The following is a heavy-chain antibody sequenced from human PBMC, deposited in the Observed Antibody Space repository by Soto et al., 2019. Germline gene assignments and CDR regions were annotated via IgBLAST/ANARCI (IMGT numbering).Heavy chain of an antibody. CDR2: IYYSGST. Sequence: SETLSLTCTVSGGSISSGGYYWSWIRQHPGKGLEWIGYIYYSGSTYYNPSLKSRVTISVDTSKNQFSLKLSSVTAADTAVYYCARDVGTYYDSSGYYYSYYGMDVWGQGTTVTVSS. J-gene: IGHJ6*02. CDR3: ARDVGTYYDSSGYYYSYYGMDV. D-gene: IGHD3-22*01. CDR1: GGSISSGGYY. V-gene: IGHV4-31*03.